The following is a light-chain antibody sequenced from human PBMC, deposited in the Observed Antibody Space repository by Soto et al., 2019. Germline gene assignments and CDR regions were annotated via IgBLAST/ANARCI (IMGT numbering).Light chain of an antibody. CDR3: QQYNNWPYT. CDR1: QSVSSN. CDR2: AAS. V-gene: IGKV3-15*01. Sequence: EISLTQSPATLSVSPGQGGTRSCRASQSVSSNLAWYQQKPGQAPRLLIYAASARATGIPARFSGSGSGTDFTLSISSLQSEDFAVYYCQQYNNWPYTFGQGTKVDIK. J-gene: IGKJ2*01.